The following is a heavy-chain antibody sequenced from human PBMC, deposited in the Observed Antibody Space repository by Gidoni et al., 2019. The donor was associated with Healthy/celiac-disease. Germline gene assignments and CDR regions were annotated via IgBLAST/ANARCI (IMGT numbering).Heavy chain of an antibody. CDR2: INAGNGIT. D-gene: IGHD6-19*01. V-gene: IGHV1-3*01. CDR3: ASQHWLPDYYYGMDV. Sequence: QAQREQYGAAVKKPGASGKVSCTASGYTFTSYAMHWVIRAPGQRLECMGWINAGNGITKYSQKFQRRVTITCDTSAGTAYMELSMLRSEDTAVYNFASQHWLPDYYYGMDVWGQGTTVTVSS. CDR1: GYTFTSYA. J-gene: IGHJ6*02.